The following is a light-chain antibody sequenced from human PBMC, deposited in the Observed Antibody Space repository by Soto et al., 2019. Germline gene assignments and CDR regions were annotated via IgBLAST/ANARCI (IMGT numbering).Light chain of an antibody. CDR3: AAWDGSLNNVL. J-gene: IGLJ2*01. CDR2: GDN. V-gene: IGLV1-44*01. CDR1: GSSIVTNT. Sequence: QTVVTQPPSASGTPGQRVTISCSGSGSSIVTNTVNWYRQLPGTTPKLLIYGDNQRPSGVPDRFSGSKSGTSASLAISGLQSEDEAEYYCAAWDGSLNNVLFGGGTKLTVL.